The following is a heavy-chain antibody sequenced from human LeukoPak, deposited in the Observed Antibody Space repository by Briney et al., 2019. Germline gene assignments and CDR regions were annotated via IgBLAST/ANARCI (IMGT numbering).Heavy chain of an antibody. Sequence: GGSLRLSCAASGFTFSSYAMSWVRQAPGKGLEWVSAISGSGSTTYYADSVKGRFTISRDNSKNSLYLQMNSLRAEDTALYHCARCDSSGYYYVLDSWGQGTLVTVSS. CDR3: ARCDSSGYYYVLDS. D-gene: IGHD3-22*01. V-gene: IGHV3-23*01. CDR2: ISGSGSTT. J-gene: IGHJ4*02. CDR1: GFTFSSYA.